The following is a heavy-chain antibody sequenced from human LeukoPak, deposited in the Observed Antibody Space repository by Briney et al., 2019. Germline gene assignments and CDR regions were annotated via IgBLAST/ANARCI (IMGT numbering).Heavy chain of an antibody. V-gene: IGHV4-39*07. CDR1: GGSISSSSYY. D-gene: IGHD1-7*01. J-gene: IGHJ4*02. Sequence: SETLSLTCTVSGGSISSSSYYWGWIRQPPGKGLEWIGSIYYSGSTYYNPSLKSRVTISVDTSKNQSSLKLSSVTAADTAVYYCARETYNWNYVSYFDYWGQGTLVTVSS. CDR3: ARETYNWNYVSYFDY. CDR2: IYYSGST.